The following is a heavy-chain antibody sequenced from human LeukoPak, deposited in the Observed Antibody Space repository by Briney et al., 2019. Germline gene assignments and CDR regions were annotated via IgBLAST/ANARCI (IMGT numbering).Heavy chain of an antibody. Sequence: GGSLRLSCVASGLTFNTYWMTWVRQAPGKGLEWVANIKEDGSEKYYVDSVKGRFTISRDDAKNSLYLQMNSLRAEDTAVYYCASTPNVWYLGRKGGVDYWGQGTLVTVSS. D-gene: IGHD2-15*01. J-gene: IGHJ4*02. CDR2: IKEDGSEK. V-gene: IGHV3-7*01. CDR1: GLTFNTYW. CDR3: ASTPNVWYLGRKGGVDY.